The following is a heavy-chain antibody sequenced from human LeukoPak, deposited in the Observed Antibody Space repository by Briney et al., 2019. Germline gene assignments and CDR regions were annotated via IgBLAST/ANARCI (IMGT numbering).Heavy chain of an antibody. CDR1: GYTFTGYY. D-gene: IGHD5-24*01. CDR3: ARELVEMATTNDY. V-gene: IGHV1-2*02. J-gene: IGHJ3*01. Sequence: ASVKVSCKASGYTFTGYYMHWVRQAPGQGLEWMGWINPNSGGTNYAQKFQGRVTMTRDTSISTAYMELSRLRSDDTAVYYCARELVEMATTNDYWGQGTMVAVSS. CDR2: INPNSGGT.